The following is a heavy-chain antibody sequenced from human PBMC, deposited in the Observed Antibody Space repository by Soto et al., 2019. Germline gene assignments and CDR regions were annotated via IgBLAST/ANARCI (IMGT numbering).Heavy chain of an antibody. CDR1: GYTFTSYG. V-gene: IGHV1-18*01. CDR3: ARGFFSAGRFYGYGSFEFDY. CDR2: ISAYNGNT. J-gene: IGHJ4*02. Sequence: GASVKVSCKASGYTFTSYGISWVRQAPGQRLEWMGWISAYNGNTNYAQKLQGRVTMTTDTSTSTAYMELRSLRSDDTAVYYCARGFFSAGRFYGYGSFEFDYWGQGTLVTVSS. D-gene: IGHD5-18*01.